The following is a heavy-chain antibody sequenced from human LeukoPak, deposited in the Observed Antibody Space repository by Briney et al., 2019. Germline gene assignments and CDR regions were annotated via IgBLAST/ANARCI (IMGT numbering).Heavy chain of an antibody. CDR2: VFYSGST. D-gene: IGHD5/OR15-5a*01. CDR1: VGSICSSIG. V-gene: IGHV4-4*02. Sequence: PSETLSPTSAHSVGSICSSIGCSWARQPPGKGLEWIGEVFYSGSTNSNPSLKSRLTMSVDESKHENSLKLTSVTAADTAVYNCANGGLVSRWTAHWGQGSLVTVSP. J-gene: IGHJ4*02. CDR3: ANGGLVSRWTAH.